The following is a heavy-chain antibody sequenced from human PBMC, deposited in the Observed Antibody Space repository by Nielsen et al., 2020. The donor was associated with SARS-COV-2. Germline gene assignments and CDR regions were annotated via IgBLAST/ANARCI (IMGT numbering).Heavy chain of an antibody. D-gene: IGHD3-22*01. CDR2: ISAYEDNT. J-gene: IGHJ3*02. CDR1: GFTFTTFG. Sequence: ASVKVSCKASGFTFTTFGISWVRQAPGQGLEWMGGISAYEDNTNYAQKFQGRVTMTTDTSTSTAYMELRSLRSDDTAVYYCARAQNYYDSSGYLRNDAFDIWGQGTMVTVST. CDR3: ARAQNYYDSSGYLRNDAFDI. V-gene: IGHV1-18*01.